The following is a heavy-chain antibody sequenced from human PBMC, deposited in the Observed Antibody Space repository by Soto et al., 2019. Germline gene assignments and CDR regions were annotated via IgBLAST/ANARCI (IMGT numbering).Heavy chain of an antibody. CDR3: VRGDNCSGGRCCSSNNIFEI. J-gene: IGHJ3*02. CDR1: GLTFNFYS. V-gene: IGHV3-48*01. CDR2: ITNTGSTM. Sequence: EVQLVESGGGLVQPGGSLRLSCAASGLTFNFYSMSWVRQAPGKGPEWISYITNTGSTMYYVDSVKGRFTLSRDNVKNSLDLQRNRRRAEDTAVYYCVRGDNCSGGRCCSSNNIFEIWGQGTKVTVS. D-gene: IGHD2-15*01.